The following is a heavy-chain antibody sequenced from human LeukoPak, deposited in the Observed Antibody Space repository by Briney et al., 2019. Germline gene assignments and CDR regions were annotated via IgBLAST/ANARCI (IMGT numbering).Heavy chain of an antibody. CDR2: IRPSGTL. CDR3: SRGLDSRKLGY. D-gene: IGHD3-22*01. Sequence: SETLSLTCTVSGASFSSGDQYWNWIRQSPGKGLEWIGSIRPSGTLYNNSALESRVTLSMDTSKNQFSLNLNSVTAADTAVYFCSRGLDSRKLGYWGQGTLVTVSS. J-gene: IGHJ4*02. CDR1: GASFSSGDQY. V-gene: IGHV4-31*03.